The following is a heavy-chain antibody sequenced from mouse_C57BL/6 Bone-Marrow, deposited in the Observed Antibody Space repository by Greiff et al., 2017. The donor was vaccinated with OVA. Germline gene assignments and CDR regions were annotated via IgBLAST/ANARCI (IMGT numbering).Heavy chain of an antibody. CDR1: GFTFSSYA. J-gene: IGHJ4*01. CDR3: ARYDYDYAMDY. D-gene: IGHD2-4*01. V-gene: IGHV5-4*01. Sequence: EVQLVESGGGLVKPGGSLKLSCAASGFTFSSYAMSWVRQTPEKRLEWVATISDGGSYTYYPDNVKGRFTISRDNAKNNLYLQMSHLKSEDTAMYYCARYDYDYAMDYWGQGTSVTVSS. CDR2: ISDGGSYT.